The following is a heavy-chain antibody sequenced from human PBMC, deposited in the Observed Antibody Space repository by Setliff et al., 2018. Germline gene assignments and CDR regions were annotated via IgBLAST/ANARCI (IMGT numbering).Heavy chain of an antibody. Sequence: SVKVSCKASGGTFSSYDISWVRQAPGQGLEWMGRIIPIFGTANYAQKFQGRVTITADKSTSTAYMELSRLRSDDTAVYYCARGRTLNWNYFINWFDPWGQGTLVTVSS. CDR2: IIPIFGTA. CDR1: GGTFSSYD. V-gene: IGHV1-69*06. D-gene: IGHD1-7*01. CDR3: ARGRTLNWNYFINWFDP. J-gene: IGHJ5*02.